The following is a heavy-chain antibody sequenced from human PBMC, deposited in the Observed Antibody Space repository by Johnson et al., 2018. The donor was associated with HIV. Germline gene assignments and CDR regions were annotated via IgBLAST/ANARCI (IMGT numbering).Heavy chain of an antibody. CDR2: IYYDGPNK. V-gene: IGHV3-33*01. CDR3: ARDRRGHLSWSSDAFDI. D-gene: IGHD6-13*01. J-gene: IGHJ3*02. CDR1: GFTFSGYA. Sequence: QVQLVESGGGVVQPGGSLRLSCAASGFTFSGYAMHWVRQAPGTGLAWVAVIYYDGPNKHYADSVKGRFTISRDNAKNSLYLQMNSLRAEDTAVYYCARDRRGHLSWSSDAFDIWGQGTMVTVSS.